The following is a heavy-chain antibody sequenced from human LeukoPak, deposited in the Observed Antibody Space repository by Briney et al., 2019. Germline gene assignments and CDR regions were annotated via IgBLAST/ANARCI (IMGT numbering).Heavy chain of an antibody. J-gene: IGHJ3*02. Sequence: PSETLSLTCTVSGGSISSYSYYWGWIRQPPGKGLEWIVSIYYSGSTYYNPSLKSRVTISVDTSKNQFSLKLSSVTAADTAVYYCARVARITMIVVVITDDPFDIWGQGTMVTVSS. D-gene: IGHD3-22*01. CDR2: IYYSGST. CDR3: ARVARITMIVVVITDDPFDI. V-gene: IGHV4-39*07. CDR1: GGSISSYSYY.